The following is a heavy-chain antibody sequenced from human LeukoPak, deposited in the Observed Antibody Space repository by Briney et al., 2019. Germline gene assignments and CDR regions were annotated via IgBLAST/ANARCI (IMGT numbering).Heavy chain of an antibody. CDR1: GYTFTSYY. J-gene: IGHJ6*03. V-gene: IGHV1-46*01. D-gene: IGHD6-13*01. Sequence: GASVKVSCKASGYTFTSYYMHWVRQAPGQGLEWMGIINPSGGSTSYAQKFQGRVTMTRDMSTSTVYMELSSLRSEDTAVYYCARAQMGGAAADHYYMDVWGKGTTVTVSS. CDR2: INPSGGST. CDR3: ARAQMGGAAADHYYMDV.